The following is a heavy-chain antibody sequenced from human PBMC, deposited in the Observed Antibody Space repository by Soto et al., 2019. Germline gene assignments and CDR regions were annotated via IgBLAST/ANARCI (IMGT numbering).Heavy chain of an antibody. CDR3: ARDLNIVGATIAGY. CDR1: GYTFTSYG. D-gene: IGHD1-26*01. J-gene: IGHJ4*02. Sequence: GASVNVSCKASGYTFTSYGISWVRQAPGQGLEWMGWISAYNGNTNYAQKLQGRVTMTTDTSTSTAYMELRSLRSDDTAVYYCARDLNIVGATIAGYWGQGTLVTVSS. CDR2: ISAYNGNT. V-gene: IGHV1-18*04.